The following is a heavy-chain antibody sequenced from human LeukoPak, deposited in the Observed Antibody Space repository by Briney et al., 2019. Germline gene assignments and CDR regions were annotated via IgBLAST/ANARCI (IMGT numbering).Heavy chain of an antibody. CDR3: ARHSLPGTTPFDY. J-gene: IGHJ4*02. D-gene: IGHD1-1*01. Sequence: SVNLSCKASGYTFINYYIHWVRQAPGQGLEWVGIINPSGGSTTYAQKFQGRVSMTRDTSTSTVYMELSSLESDDTALYYCARHSLPGTTPFDYWGQGTLVTVSS. CDR2: INPSGGST. V-gene: IGHV1-46*01. CDR1: GYTFINYY.